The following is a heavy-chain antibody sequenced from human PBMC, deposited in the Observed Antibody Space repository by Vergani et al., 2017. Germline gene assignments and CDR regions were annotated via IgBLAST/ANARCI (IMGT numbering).Heavy chain of an antibody. J-gene: IGHJ4*02. Sequence: EVQLLESGGGLVQPGGSLRLSCAASGFPFSSYAMSWVRQAPGKGLEWVSAISGSGGSTSYADSVKGRFTISRDNSKNTLYLQMNSLRAEDTAVYYCAKETYSSSSNFDYWGQGTLVTVSS. D-gene: IGHD6-13*01. V-gene: IGHV3-23*01. CDR2: ISGSGGST. CDR1: GFPFSSYA. CDR3: AKETYSSSSNFDY.